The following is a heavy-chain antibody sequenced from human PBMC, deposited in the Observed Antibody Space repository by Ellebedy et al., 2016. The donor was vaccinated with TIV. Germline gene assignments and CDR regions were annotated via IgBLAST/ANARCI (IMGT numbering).Heavy chain of an antibody. Sequence: ASVKVSCKVSGYSFTDLSIHWVRQAPGKGFEWMGGFAPEEDETIYAQKFQGRVTMTDDTSTDTAYMELSSLTSDDTALYYCATTLIHCSGGKYYSLSGWFDSWGQGTLVTVSS. D-gene: IGHD2-15*01. CDR1: GYSFTDLS. J-gene: IGHJ5*01. V-gene: IGHV1-24*01. CDR3: ATTLIHCSGGKYYSLSGWFDS. CDR2: FAPEEDET.